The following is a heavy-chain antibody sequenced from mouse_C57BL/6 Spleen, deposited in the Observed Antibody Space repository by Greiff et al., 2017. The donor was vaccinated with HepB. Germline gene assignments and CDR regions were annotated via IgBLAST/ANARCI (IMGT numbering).Heavy chain of an antibody. J-gene: IGHJ1*03. Sequence: VQLQQSGPGLVKPSQSLSLTCSVTGYSITSGYYWNWIRQFPGNKLEWMGYISYDGSNNYNPSLKNRISITRDTSKNQFFLKLNSVTTEDTATYYCARNYGSSLYWYFDVWGTGTTVTVSS. CDR3: ARNYGSSLYWYFDV. V-gene: IGHV3-6*01. D-gene: IGHD1-1*01. CDR2: ISYDGSN. CDR1: GYSITSGYY.